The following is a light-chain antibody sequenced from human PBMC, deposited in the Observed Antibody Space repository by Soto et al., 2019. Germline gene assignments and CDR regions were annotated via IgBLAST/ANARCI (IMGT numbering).Light chain of an antibody. CDR1: QSVVRY. J-gene: IGKJ4*01. CDR2: DAS. Sequence: EIVLTQSPVTLSLSPGERATLSCRASQSVVRYLAWYQQKPGQAPRLLIYDASKRATGIPARFSGSGYGTDFTLTIDSLEPDDFAVYYCQHRSNCPLTFGGGTKVEIK. V-gene: IGKV3-11*01. CDR3: QHRSNCPLT.